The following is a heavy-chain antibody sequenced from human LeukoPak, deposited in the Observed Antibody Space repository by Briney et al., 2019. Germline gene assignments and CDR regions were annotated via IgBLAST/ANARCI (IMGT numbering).Heavy chain of an antibody. V-gene: IGHV3-23*01. CDR2: ISGSGDNT. CDR1: GFSFSSYA. J-gene: IGHJ4*02. Sequence: GGSLKLSCAASGFSFSSYAMSWVRQAPGKGLEWVSSISGSGDNTYYAESVKGRFTISRDNSKNTLFLQMNSLRAEDTAVFYCARRSGYTTGWFFDFWGQGTLVTVSS. CDR3: ARRSGYTTGWFFDF. D-gene: IGHD6-19*01.